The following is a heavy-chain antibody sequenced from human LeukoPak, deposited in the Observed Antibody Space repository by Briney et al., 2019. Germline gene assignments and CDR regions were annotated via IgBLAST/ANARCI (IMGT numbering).Heavy chain of an antibody. Sequence: GASVKVSCKASGYTFTSYGISWVRQAPGQGLEWLGWISTYNGNTNYAQKVQGRVTMTTDTSTRTAYMELSSLRSEDTAVYYCARDPDYARSNWFDPWGQGTLVTVSS. J-gene: IGHJ5*02. D-gene: IGHD4-17*01. CDR1: GYTFTSYG. CDR2: ISTYNGNT. CDR3: ARDPDYARSNWFDP. V-gene: IGHV1-18*01.